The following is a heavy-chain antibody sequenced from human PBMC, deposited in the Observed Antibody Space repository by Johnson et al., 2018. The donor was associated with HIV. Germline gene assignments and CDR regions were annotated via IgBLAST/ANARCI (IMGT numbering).Heavy chain of an antibody. CDR2: INWNGGST. V-gene: IGHV3-66*02. CDR1: GFTVSSNY. CDR3: AGQVRAFDI. D-gene: IGHD6-19*01. J-gene: IGHJ3*02. Sequence: VQLVESGGGLVQPGGSLRLSCAASGFTVSSNYMSWVRQAPGKGLAWVSGINWNGGSTGYADSVKGRFTISRDNSMHTMYLQMNSLGAEDTAVYYCAGQVRAFDIWGQGTMVTVSS.